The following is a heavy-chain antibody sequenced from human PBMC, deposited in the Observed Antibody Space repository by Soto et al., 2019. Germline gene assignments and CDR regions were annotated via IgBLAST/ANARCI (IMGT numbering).Heavy chain of an antibody. J-gene: IGHJ5*02. V-gene: IGHV3-21*01. D-gene: IGHD3-9*01. CDR1: GFTFSNYG. CDR2: IGLSSSSG. Sequence: EVFLVESGGGLVKPGGSLRLACAASGFTFSNYGMNWVRQAPGKGLEWVSSIGLSSSSGFYADSVKGRFSITSDNAKNTLYLQMNSLRVEDTAVYNCARGGEKLTSNWLNWFDPWGQGTLVTVSS. CDR3: ARGGEKLTSNWLNWFDP.